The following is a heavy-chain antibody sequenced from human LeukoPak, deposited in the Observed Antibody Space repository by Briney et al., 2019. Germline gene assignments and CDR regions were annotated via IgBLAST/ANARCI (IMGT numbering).Heavy chain of an antibody. V-gene: IGHV3-23*01. Sequence: GGSLRLSCAASGFTVSSNYMSWVRQAPGKGLEWDSLIIASSGSTFYADSVKGRFTISRDNSKNTLYLQMNSLRAEDTAVYYCAKGGYDYVEMGYFDYWGQGTLVTVSS. CDR2: IIASSGST. D-gene: IGHD5-12*01. J-gene: IGHJ4*02. CDR3: AKGGYDYVEMGYFDY. CDR1: GFTVSSNY.